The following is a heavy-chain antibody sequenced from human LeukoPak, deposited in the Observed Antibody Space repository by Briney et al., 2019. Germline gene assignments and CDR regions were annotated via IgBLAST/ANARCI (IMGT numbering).Heavy chain of an antibody. CDR1: GGSISSYY. V-gene: IGHV4-59*08. CDR3: ARSRVVSGYYMDV. CDR2: VFHSGNT. D-gene: IGHD3-3*01. Sequence: SETLSLTCSVSGGSISSYYRFWIRQPPGKGLEWIGSVFHSGNTNYNPSLKSRVTISVDTSKNQFSLKLSSVTAADTAVYYCARSRVVSGYYMDVWGKGTTVTVSS. J-gene: IGHJ6*03.